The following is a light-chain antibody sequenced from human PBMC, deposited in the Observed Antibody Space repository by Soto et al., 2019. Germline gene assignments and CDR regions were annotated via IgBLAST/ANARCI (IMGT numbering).Light chain of an antibody. CDR2: WAS. Sequence: DIVMTQSPDSLAVSLGERATINCKSSQSVLYRSNNKNYLAWYQQKPGQPPKLLIYWASTRESGVPDRFSGSGSETDFTLTISSLQAEDVAVYYCQQYYSPWTFGQGTKVEIK. CDR1: QSVLYRSNNKNY. J-gene: IGKJ1*01. V-gene: IGKV4-1*01. CDR3: QQYYSPWT.